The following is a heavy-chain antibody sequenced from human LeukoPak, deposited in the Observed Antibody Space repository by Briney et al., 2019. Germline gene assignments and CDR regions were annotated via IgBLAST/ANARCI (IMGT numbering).Heavy chain of an antibody. Sequence: GGSLRLSCAASGFTFSSYAIHWVRQAPGKGLEWVAVISYDGSNKYYADSVKGRFTISRDNSKNTLYLQMNSLRAEDTAVYYCARGADAPMRYYFDYWGQGTLVTVSS. CDR3: ARGADAPMRYYFDY. CDR1: GFTFSSYA. CDR2: ISYDGSNK. V-gene: IGHV3-30-3*01. J-gene: IGHJ4*02.